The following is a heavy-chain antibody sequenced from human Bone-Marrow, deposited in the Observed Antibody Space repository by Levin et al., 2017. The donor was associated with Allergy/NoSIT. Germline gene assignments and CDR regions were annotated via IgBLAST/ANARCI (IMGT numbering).Heavy chain of an antibody. J-gene: IGHJ5*02. Sequence: SQTLSLTCTVSGGSISSGGYYWSWIRQHPGKGLEWIGYIYYSGSTYYNPSLKSRVTISVDTSKNQFSLKLSSVTAADTAVYYCARVATRLLGFDPWGQGTLVTVSS. V-gene: IGHV4-31*03. D-gene: IGHD5-12*01. CDR2: IYYSGST. CDR1: GGSISSGGYY. CDR3: ARVATRLLGFDP.